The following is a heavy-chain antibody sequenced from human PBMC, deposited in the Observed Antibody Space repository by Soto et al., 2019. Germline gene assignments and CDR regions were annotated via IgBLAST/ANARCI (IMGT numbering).Heavy chain of an antibody. D-gene: IGHD2-21*02. Sequence: QVQLVQSGAELKKXGSSVKVSCQASGSTFSSYTVSWVRQVPGQGLEWMGRIIPVLGVTNYAPNFKGRVTITADKSKTTXDXKLTSLRSGDTAVYYCARRRYCGADCYSKYYYGMDVWGQGTTVTVSS. CDR2: IIPVLGVT. CDR3: ARRRYCGADCYSKYYYGMDV. J-gene: IGHJ6*02. V-gene: IGHV1-69*02. CDR1: GSTFSSYT.